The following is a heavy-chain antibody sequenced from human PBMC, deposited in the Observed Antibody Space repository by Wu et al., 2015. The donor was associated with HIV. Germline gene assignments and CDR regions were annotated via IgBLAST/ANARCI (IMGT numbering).Heavy chain of an antibody. Sequence: QVQLVQSGAEVKKPGSSVKVSCKASGGTFSSYAISWVRQAPGQGLEWMGGIIPIFGTANYARKFQGRVTITADESTSTAYMELSSLRSEDTAVYYCAREGGKLELRSEYFQHWGQGTLVTVSS. V-gene: IGHV1-69*12. CDR2: IIPIFGTA. D-gene: IGHD1-7*01. CDR1: GGTFSSYA. CDR3: AREGGKLELRSEYFQH. J-gene: IGHJ1*01.